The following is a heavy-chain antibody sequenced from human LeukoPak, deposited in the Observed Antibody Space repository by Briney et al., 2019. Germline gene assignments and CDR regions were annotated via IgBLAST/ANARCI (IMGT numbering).Heavy chain of an antibody. CDR3: AREGGTVVIGRFDY. Sequence: QPGGSLRLSCAASGINFRASGMHWVRQAPGMGLEWVTFIQTDGGDKKYAASVAGRFTISRDNSRNTVYLHMSSLRPDDTALYYCAREGGTVVIGRFDYWGQGTLVTVSS. CDR2: IQTDGGDK. D-gene: IGHD2-2*01. J-gene: IGHJ4*02. CDR1: GINFRASG. V-gene: IGHV3-30*02.